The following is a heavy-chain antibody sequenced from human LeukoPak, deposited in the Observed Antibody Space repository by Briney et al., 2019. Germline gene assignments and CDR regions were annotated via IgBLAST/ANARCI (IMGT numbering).Heavy chain of an antibody. CDR3: ARDTYYYDSSGPPGAFDI. Sequence: ASVKVSCKAPGYTFTNYYIHWVRQAPGQGLEWTGIINPSGGSTSYAQKFQGRVTMTTDTSTSTAYMELRSLRSDDTAVYYCARDTYYYDSSGPPGAFDIWGQGTMVTVSS. D-gene: IGHD3-22*01. J-gene: IGHJ3*02. V-gene: IGHV1-46*01. CDR2: INPSGGST. CDR1: GYTFTNYY.